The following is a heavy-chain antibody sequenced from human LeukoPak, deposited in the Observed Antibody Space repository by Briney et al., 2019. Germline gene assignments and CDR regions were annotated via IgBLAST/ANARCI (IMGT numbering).Heavy chain of an antibody. CDR2: INHSGST. D-gene: IGHD3-3*01. CDR1: GGSFSGYC. J-gene: IGHJ4*02. CDR3: ARAYDFWSGYPSSGDYYFDY. V-gene: IGHV4-34*01. Sequence: PSETLSLTCAVYGGSFSGYCWSWIRQPPGKGLEWIREINHSGSTNYNPSLKSRVTISVDTSKNQFSLKLSSVTAADTAVYYCARAYDFWSGYPSSGDYYFDYWGQGTLVTVSS.